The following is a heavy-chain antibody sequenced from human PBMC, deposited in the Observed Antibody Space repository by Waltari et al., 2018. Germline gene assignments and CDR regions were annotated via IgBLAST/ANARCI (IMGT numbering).Heavy chain of an antibody. Sequence: EVQVLESGGGLVQPGGSLGLSCAHSGSTVRSDAMTGVRQAPGKGLEWISAISTSGHATYTADSVKGRFTISRDNSKNTLYLQMNSLRAEDTAVYYCAKGGIVASSALDYWGQGTLVTVSS. CDR3: AKGGIVASSALDY. CDR1: GSTVRSDA. V-gene: IGHV3-23*01. CDR2: ISTSGHAT. D-gene: IGHD5-12*01. J-gene: IGHJ4*02.